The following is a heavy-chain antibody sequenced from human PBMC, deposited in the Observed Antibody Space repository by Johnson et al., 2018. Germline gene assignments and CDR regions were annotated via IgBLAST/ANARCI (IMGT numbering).Heavy chain of an antibody. CDR1: AGSIRSDY. CDR2: ISHSGST. J-gene: IGHJ6*03. Sequence: QVQLQESGPGVVKPSETLSLTCTVSAGSIRSDYWNWIRQAPGKRLEWIGYISHSGSTSYNPSLRSRVPILADTSKNQFSRNLNPGTAADTAVYYCARGVRRAARPRDSYYYMDVWGKGTTVIVSS. CDR3: ARGVRRAARPRDSYYYMDV. D-gene: IGHD6-6*01. V-gene: IGHV4-59*01.